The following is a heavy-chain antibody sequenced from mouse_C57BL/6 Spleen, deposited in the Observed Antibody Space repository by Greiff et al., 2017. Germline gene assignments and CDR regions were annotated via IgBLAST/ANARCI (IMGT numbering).Heavy chain of an antibody. CDR3: ARVYDYKYFDV. J-gene: IGHJ1*03. D-gene: IGHD2-4*01. V-gene: IGHV5-17*01. Sequence: EVKLEESGGGLVKPGGSLKLSCAASGFTFSDYGMHWVRQAPEKGLEWVAYISSGSSTIYYADTVKGRFTISRDNAKNTLFLQMTSLRSEDTAMYYYARVYDYKYFDVWGTGTTVTVSS. CDR1: GFTFSDYG. CDR2: ISSGSSTI.